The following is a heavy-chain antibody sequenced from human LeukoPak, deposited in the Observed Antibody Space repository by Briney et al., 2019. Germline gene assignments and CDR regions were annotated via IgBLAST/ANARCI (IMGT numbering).Heavy chain of an antibody. CDR3: RLWFGELGIDY. CDR2: IYYSGST. D-gene: IGHD3-10*01. CDR1: GGSISSYY. J-gene: IGHJ4*02. Sequence: SETLSLTCTVSGGSISSYYWSWIRQPPGKGLEWIGYIYYSGSTNYNPSLKSRVTISVDTSKNQFSLKLSSVTAADTAVYYCRLWFGELGIDYWGQGTLVTVSS. V-gene: IGHV4-59*08.